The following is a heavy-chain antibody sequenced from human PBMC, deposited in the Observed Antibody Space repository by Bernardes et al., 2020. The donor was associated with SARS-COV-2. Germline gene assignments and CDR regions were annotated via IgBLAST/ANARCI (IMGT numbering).Heavy chain of an antibody. J-gene: IGHJ6*02. CDR2: ISGYNHNT. CDR1: GYTFTGYY. CDR3: ARESLYDFWTDHYGMDV. D-gene: IGHD3-3*01. V-gene: IGHV1-18*04. Sequence: ASVKVSCKASGYTFTGYYMHWVRQAPGKGLEWLGWISGYNHNTNYAQKFQGRLILTADFAASTAYMEPRSLRSDDTAVYFCARESLYDFWTDHYGMDVWGHGTTVTVSS.